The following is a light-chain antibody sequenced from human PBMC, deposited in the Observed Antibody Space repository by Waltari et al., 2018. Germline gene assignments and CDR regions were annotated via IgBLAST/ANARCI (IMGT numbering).Light chain of an antibody. CDR1: QIVTTN. CDR3: QQYNDWPPRDT. V-gene: IGKV3-15*01. J-gene: IGKJ2*01. Sequence: DIVMTQSPATLSVSPGERATLSCRASQIVTTNLAWYQQKPGQAPRLLIYGASTRATGTPARFSGSGAGTDVTLTIISLQSEDFAVDLCQQYNDWPPRDTFGQGTKLQIK. CDR2: GAS.